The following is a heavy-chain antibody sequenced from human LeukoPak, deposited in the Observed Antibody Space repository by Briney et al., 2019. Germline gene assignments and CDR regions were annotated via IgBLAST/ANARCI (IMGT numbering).Heavy chain of an antibody. Sequence: SETLPLTCTVSGDSISTYYWSWIRQPPGKGLEWIGYVFHSGSTNYNPSLKSRVTILVDTSKNQFSLILTSVTAADTAVYYCARAGNGYYPFDYWGQGTLVTVSS. V-gene: IGHV4-59*01. CDR3: ARAGNGYYPFDY. D-gene: IGHD3-22*01. CDR2: VFHSGST. CDR1: GDSISTYY. J-gene: IGHJ4*02.